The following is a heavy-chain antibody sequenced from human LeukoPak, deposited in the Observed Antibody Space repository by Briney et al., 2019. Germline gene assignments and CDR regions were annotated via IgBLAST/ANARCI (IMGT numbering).Heavy chain of an antibody. CDR3: ASRLTRYCSSTSCLRKRWFDP. CDR1: GGSISSSSYY. J-gene: IGHJ5*02. V-gene: IGHV4-39*07. Sequence: PSETLSLTCTVSGGSISSSSYYWSWIRQPPGKGLEWIGEINHSGSTNYNPSLKSRVTISVDTSKNQFSLKLSSVTAADTAVYYCASRLTRYCSSTSCLRKRWFDPWGQGTLVTVSS. D-gene: IGHD2-2*01. CDR2: INHSGST.